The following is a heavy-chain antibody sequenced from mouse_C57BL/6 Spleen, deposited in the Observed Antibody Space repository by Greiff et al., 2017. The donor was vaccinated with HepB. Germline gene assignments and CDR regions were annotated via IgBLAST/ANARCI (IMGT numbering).Heavy chain of an antibody. D-gene: IGHD2-1*01. CDR3: ARSSYGKRTFDY. V-gene: IGHV1-82*01. CDR1: GYAFSSSW. J-gene: IGHJ2*01. Sequence: QVQLQQSGPELVKPGASVKISCKASGYAFSSSWMNWVKQRPGKGLEWIGRIYPGDGDTNYNGKFKGKATLTADKSSSTAYMQLSSLTSEDSAVYFCARSSYGKRTFDYWGQGTTLTVSS. CDR2: IYPGDGDT.